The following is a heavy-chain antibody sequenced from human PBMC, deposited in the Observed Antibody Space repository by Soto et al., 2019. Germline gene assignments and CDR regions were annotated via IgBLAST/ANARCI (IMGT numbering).Heavy chain of an antibody. CDR3: AKDVAECSGGSCYFLGY. D-gene: IGHD2-15*01. CDR1: GFTFSSYG. CDR2: ISYDGSNK. Sequence: QVQLVESGGGVVQPGRSLRLSCAASGFTFSSYGMHWVRQAPGKGLEWVAVISYDGSNKYYADSVKGRFTISRDNSKNTLDLQLNSRRVENTAVDYGAKDVAECSGGSCYFLGYRGQGTLVTVSS. V-gene: IGHV3-30*18. J-gene: IGHJ4*02.